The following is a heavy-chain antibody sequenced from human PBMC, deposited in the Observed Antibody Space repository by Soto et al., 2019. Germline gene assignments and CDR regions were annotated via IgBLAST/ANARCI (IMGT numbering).Heavy chain of an antibody. V-gene: IGHV3-7*05. D-gene: IGHD3-22*01. Sequence: GGSLRLSCAASGFTFSSYWMSWVRQAPGKGLEWVANIKQDGSKKYYVESVKGRFTISRDNAKNKLYLQMNSLRAEDTAVYYCAKPNTYYYDSVSWGQGTMVTVSS. CDR3: AKPNTYYYDSVS. CDR1: GFTFSSYW. J-gene: IGHJ3*01. CDR2: IKQDGSKK.